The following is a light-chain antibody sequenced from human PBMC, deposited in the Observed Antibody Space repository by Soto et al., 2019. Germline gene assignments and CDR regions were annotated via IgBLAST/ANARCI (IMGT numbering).Light chain of an antibody. V-gene: IGKV3-15*01. CDR1: QSVSSN. CDR2: GAS. Sequence: EIVMTQSPATLSVSPGERATLSCRASQSVSSNLAWYQQKPGQAPRLLIYGASTRATGIPARFSGSGSGTEFTLTISSLQSEDFAVYYCQQYNNWPSPYNFGQGTKLEIK. J-gene: IGKJ2*01. CDR3: QQYNNWPSPYN.